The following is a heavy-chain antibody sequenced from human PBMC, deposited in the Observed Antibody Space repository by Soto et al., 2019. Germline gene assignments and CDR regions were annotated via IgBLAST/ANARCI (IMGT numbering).Heavy chain of an antibody. D-gene: IGHD2-8*02. CDR3: TGQVASGY. J-gene: IGHJ4*02. CDR1: GFTFSNSG. Sequence: QVQLVESGGGVVQPGRSLRLSCAASGFTFSNSGMHWVRQAPGKGLEWVAVISSDGNTKYYEDSVKGRFTISRDNSKNTLYLEMNGLRADDAALYYCTGQVASGYWGQGTLVTVSS. CDR2: ISSDGNTK. V-gene: IGHV3-30*03.